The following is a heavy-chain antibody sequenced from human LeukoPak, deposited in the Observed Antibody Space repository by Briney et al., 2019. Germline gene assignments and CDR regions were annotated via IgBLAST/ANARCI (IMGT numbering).Heavy chain of an antibody. CDR2: IYYSGST. CDR1: GYSISSGYY. Sequence: SSETLSLTCTVSGYSISSGYYWGWIRQPPGKGLEWIGYIYYSGSTYYNPSLKSRVTISVDTSKNQFSLKLSSVTAADTAVYYCARRGIAAEVSPLGDAFAFDIWGQGTMVTVSS. J-gene: IGHJ3*02. D-gene: IGHD6-13*01. V-gene: IGHV4-38-2*02. CDR3: ARRGIAAEVSPLGDAFAFDI.